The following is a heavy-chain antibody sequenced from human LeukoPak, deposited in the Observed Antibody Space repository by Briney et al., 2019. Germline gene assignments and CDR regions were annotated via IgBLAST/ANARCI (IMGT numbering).Heavy chain of an antibody. J-gene: IGHJ4*02. D-gene: IGHD2-2*02. CDR1: GFTFSSYA. V-gene: IGHV3-23*01. CDR2: ISGSDGST. CDR3: AKVETSGGANCYTLDY. Sequence: GGSLRLSCAASGFTFSSYAMTWVRQAPDKGLEWVSAISGSDGSTYYADSVKGRFTISRDDSQNTLYLQMNSLSAEDTAVYYCAKVETSGGANCYTLDYWGQGTLVTVSS.